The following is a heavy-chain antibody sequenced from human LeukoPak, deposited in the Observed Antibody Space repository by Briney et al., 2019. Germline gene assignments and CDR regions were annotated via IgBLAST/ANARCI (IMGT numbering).Heavy chain of an antibody. D-gene: IGHD5-12*01. V-gene: IGHV1-2*02. CDR2: INPNSGGT. CDR1: GYTFTGYY. CDR3: ARDMGIVATIMGLGY. J-gene: IGHJ4*02. Sequence: ASVKVSCKASGYTFTGYYMHWVRQAPGQGLEWMGWINPNSGGTNYAQKFQGRVTMTRDTSISTAYMELSRLRSNDTAVYYCARDMGIVATIMGLGYWGQGTLVTVSS.